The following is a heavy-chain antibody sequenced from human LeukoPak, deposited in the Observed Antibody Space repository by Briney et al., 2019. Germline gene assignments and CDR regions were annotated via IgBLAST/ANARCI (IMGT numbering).Heavy chain of an antibody. V-gene: IGHV1-2*02. CDR1: GYTFSNFY. D-gene: IGHD2-2*01. Sequence: APMNVSCKASGYTFSNFYMHWLRQVPGHGPEWMGWIDPKTGGTKYAQKFQGRISVTADTSISTAYIQLTRLTSDDTAVYYCARVFCSSGNMCYKRSPDFDPWGQGTLIIVSS. CDR2: IDPKTGGT. J-gene: IGHJ5*02. CDR3: ARVFCSSGNMCYKRSPDFDP.